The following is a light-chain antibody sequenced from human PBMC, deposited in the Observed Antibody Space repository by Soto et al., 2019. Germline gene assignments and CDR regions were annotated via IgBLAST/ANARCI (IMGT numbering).Light chain of an antibody. CDR3: RSYTSGTTFV. CDR2: DVS. Sequence: QSVLTQPAPVSRSPGQAITLSCTGTSRDGGEYAYVSWYQQHPGKAPQLMICDVSNRPSGVSNRFSGSKSGNTASLPIYGLQAEDEADYYCRSYTSGTTFVFGTGTKVTVL. CDR1: SRDGGEYAY. V-gene: IGLV2-14*01. J-gene: IGLJ1*01.